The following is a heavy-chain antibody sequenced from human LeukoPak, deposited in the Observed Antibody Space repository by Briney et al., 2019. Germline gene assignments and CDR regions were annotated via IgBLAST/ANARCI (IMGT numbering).Heavy chain of an antibody. D-gene: IGHD3-22*01. J-gene: IGHJ6*03. V-gene: IGHV4-4*07. CDR2: IYTSGST. Sequence: SETLSLTCTVSGGSASSYYWSWIRQPAGKGLQWIGRIYTSGSTNYNPSLKSRVTMSVDTSKNQFSLKLSSVTAADTAVYYCARDAVYYDSSGSHPPYYYYYMDVWGKGTTVTVSS. CDR1: GGSASSYY. CDR3: ARDAVYYDSSGSHPPYYYYYMDV.